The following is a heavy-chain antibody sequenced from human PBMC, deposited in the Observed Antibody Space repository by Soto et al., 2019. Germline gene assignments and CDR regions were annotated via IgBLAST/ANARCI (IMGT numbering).Heavy chain of an antibody. V-gene: IGHV5-51*01. D-gene: IGHD2-21*02. J-gene: IGHJ3*02. CDR1: GYSFTSYW. Sequence: GESLKISCKGSGYSFTSYWIGWVRQMPGKGMEWMGIIYPGDSDTRYSPSFQGQVTISADKSISTAYLQWSSLKASDTAMYYCARIRRAVVTPDAFDIWGQGTMVTVSS. CDR3: ARIRRAVVTPDAFDI. CDR2: IYPGDSDT.